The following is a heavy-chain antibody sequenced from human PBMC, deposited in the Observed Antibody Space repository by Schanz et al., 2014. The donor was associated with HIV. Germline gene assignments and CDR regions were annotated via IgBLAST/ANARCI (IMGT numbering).Heavy chain of an antibody. Sequence: QVQLVESGGGVVQPGRSLRLSCAASGFTFSRYGMHWVRQAPGKGLEWVPVIWFDGRNKYYGDSVKGRFMISRDNSNNTLYLQMNSLRAEDTAVYFCTRGRFLERGGMDVWGQGTAVTVSS. V-gene: IGHV3-33*01. CDR2: IWFDGRNK. J-gene: IGHJ6*02. D-gene: IGHD3-3*01. CDR1: GFTFSRYG. CDR3: TRGRFLERGGMDV.